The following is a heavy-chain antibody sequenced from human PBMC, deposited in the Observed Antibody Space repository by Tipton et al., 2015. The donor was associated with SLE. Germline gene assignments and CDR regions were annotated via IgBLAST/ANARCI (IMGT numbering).Heavy chain of an antibody. CDR3: AKDYFYGTNYYSMDV. V-gene: IGHV1-2*06. CDR2: ITPNSGGT. J-gene: IGHJ6*02. CDR1: GYSFTGYY. Sequence: QLVQSGAEVKKPGASVEVSCKASGYSFTGYYMHWVRQAPGQGFEWMGRITPNSGGTKYAEKFQDRVTMTRDTSISTAYMELSRLRSDDTAVYYCAKDYFYGTNYYSMDVWGQGTAVTVSS. D-gene: IGHD3-10*01.